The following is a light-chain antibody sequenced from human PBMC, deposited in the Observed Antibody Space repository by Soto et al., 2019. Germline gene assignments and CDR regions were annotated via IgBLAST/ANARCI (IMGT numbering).Light chain of an antibody. CDR1: ESVSSIY. V-gene: IGKV3-20*01. J-gene: IGKJ1*01. Sequence: VWTQSPGTLSLSPGERSTLSCRASESVSSIYVAWYQQKPGQPPTLLIYGASTRATGIPDRFSGSGSGTDFTLTIDRLEPEDFAVYYCQQSLNPKTFGQGTKVDNK. CDR2: GAS. CDR3: QQSLNPKT.